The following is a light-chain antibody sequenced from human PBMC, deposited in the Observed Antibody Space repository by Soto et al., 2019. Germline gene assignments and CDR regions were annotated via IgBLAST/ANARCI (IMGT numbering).Light chain of an antibody. J-gene: IGLJ1*01. V-gene: IGLV2-14*01. CDR2: EVN. Sequence: QSVLTQPASVSGSPGQSITISCTGTSFDVDDYNSVSWCQQPPGKAPKLIIYEVNNRPSGVSNRFSGSNSDNTASLTISGLQAEDEADYYCSLYTTSSTPSYVFGTGTKVTVL. CDR1: SFDVDDYNS. CDR3: SLYTTSSTPSYV.